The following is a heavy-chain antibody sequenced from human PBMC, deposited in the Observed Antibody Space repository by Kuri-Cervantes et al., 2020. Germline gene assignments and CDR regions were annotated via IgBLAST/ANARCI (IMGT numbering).Heavy chain of an antibody. Sequence: ASVKVSCKASGYTFTGYYMHWVQQAPGQGLEWMGWINPNSGGTNYAQKFQGRVTMTRDTSISTAYMELSRLRSDDTAVYYCARLPMGGGYCSSTSCYAHDYWGQGTLVTVSS. CDR2: INPNSGGT. J-gene: IGHJ4*02. D-gene: IGHD2-2*01. CDR1: GYTFTGYY. CDR3: ARLPMGGGYCSSTSCYAHDY. V-gene: IGHV1-2*02.